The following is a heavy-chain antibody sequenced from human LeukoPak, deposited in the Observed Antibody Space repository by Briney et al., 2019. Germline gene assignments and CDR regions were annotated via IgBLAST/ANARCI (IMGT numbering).Heavy chain of an antibody. V-gene: IGHV4-61*02. D-gene: IGHD2-8*01. CDR1: GGSISSGSYY. Sequence: PSETLSLTCTVSGGSISSGSYYWSWIRQPAGKGLEWIGRIYTSGSTNYNPSLKSRVTISVDTSKNQFSLKLSSVTAADTAVYYCARRSGVLEYFDYWGQGTLVTVSS. CDR3: ARRSGVLEYFDY. CDR2: IYTSGST. J-gene: IGHJ4*02.